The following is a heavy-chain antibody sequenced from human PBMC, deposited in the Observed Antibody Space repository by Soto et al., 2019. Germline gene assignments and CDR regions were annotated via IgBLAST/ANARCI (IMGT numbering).Heavy chain of an antibody. CDR1: GFTFSSYG. CDR2: ISYDGSNK. CDR3: AILAVVITDYGFDI. D-gene: IGHD3-22*01. J-gene: IGHJ3*02. V-gene: IGHV3-30*03. Sequence: PGGSLRLSCAASGFTFSSYGMHWVRQAPGKGLEWVAVISYDGSNKYYADSVKGRFTISRDNSKNTLYLQMNSLRAEDTAVYYCAILAVVITDYGFDIWGQGTMVTVSS.